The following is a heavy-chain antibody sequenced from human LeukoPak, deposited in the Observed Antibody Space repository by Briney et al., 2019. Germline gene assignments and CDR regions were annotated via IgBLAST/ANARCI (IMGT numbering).Heavy chain of an antibody. D-gene: IGHD6-13*01. CDR2: IYSGGDT. J-gene: IGHJ4*02. Sequence: GGSLRLSCAASEFTVSSNYMSWVRQAPGKGLEWVSVIYSGGDTYYADSVKGRFTISRDNAKNSLYLQMNSLRAEDTAVYYCAREPSKQHLDIWGQGTLVTVSS. CDR3: AREPSKQHLDI. CDR1: EFTVSSNY. V-gene: IGHV3-66*01.